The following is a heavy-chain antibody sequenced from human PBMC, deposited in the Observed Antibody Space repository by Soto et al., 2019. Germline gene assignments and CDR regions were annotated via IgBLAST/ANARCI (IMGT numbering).Heavy chain of an antibody. Sequence: QVQLVESGGGVVQPGRSLRLSCAASGFTFSSYGMHWVRQAPGKGQEWVAVISYDGSNKYYADSVKGRFTISSDNSKNTLYLQMNSLRAEDTAVYYCATILGYCSSTSCPGGYWGQGTLVTVSS. CDR1: GFTFSSYG. CDR2: ISYDGSNK. CDR3: ATILGYCSSTSCPGGY. J-gene: IGHJ4*02. V-gene: IGHV3-30*03. D-gene: IGHD2-2*01.